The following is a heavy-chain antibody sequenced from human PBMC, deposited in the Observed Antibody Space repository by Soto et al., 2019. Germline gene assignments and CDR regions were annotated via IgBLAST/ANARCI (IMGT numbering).Heavy chain of an antibody. CDR3: AKGRPTQYYDHIWGTYHPFDY. J-gene: IGHJ4*02. V-gene: IGHV3-23*01. CDR2: ISASGRST. Sequence: GGSLRLSCAASGFTFSSYAMSWVRQAPGKGLEWVSTISASGRSTFYADSVKGRFTISRDHSKNTLFLQMSSLRAEDTAVYYCAKGRPTQYYDHIWGTYHPFDYWGQGTLVTVSS. CDR1: GFTFSSYA. D-gene: IGHD3-16*02.